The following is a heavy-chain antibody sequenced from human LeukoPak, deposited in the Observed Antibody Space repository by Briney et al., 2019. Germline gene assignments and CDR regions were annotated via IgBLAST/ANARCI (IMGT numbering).Heavy chain of an antibody. V-gene: IGHV3-23*01. Sequence: PGGSLRLSCAASGFTFSSYAMRWVRQAPGKGLEWVSAISGSGGSTYYAGSVKGRFTISRDNSKNTLYLQMNSLRAEDTAVYYCAKYGLTNYDSWSGYYSYYYYMDVWGKGTTVTVSS. CDR1: GFTFSSYA. CDR2: ISGSGGST. J-gene: IGHJ6*03. CDR3: AKYGLTNYDSWSGYYSYYYYMDV. D-gene: IGHD3-3*01.